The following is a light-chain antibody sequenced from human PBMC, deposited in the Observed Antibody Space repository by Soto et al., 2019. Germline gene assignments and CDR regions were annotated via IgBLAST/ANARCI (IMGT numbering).Light chain of an antibody. Sequence: QSALTQPASVSGSPGQSITISCTGTSSDVGGYNYVSWYQQHPGKAPKLMIYDVSNRPSGVSNLFSGSKSGNTASLTISGLPAEDEAYYYCTSYTSSSTRVFGGGTKLTVL. V-gene: IGLV2-14*01. J-gene: IGLJ2*01. CDR3: TSYTSSSTRV. CDR2: DVS. CDR1: SSDVGGYNY.